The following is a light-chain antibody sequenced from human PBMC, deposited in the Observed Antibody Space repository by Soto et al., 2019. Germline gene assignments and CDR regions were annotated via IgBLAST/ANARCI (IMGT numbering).Light chain of an antibody. CDR2: DAS. Sequence: IVLTQSPDTLSLSPGERATLSCRASQSVSRTYLAWYQQKPGQAPRLLIYDASNRATGIPDRFSGSGSGTDFTLTISRLEPEDFAVYYCQQYCSSGTFGQGTKVGI. CDR3: QQYCSSGT. V-gene: IGKV3-20*01. CDR1: QSVSRTY. J-gene: IGKJ1*01.